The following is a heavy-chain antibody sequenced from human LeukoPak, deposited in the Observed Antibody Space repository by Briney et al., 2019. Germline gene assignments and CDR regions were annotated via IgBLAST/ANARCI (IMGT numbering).Heavy chain of an antibody. CDR3: AKGYIVATIPWFDP. D-gene: IGHD5-12*01. J-gene: IGHJ5*02. CDR2: IYYSGST. CDR1: GGSISSSSYY. V-gene: IGHV4-39*01. Sequence: PSETLSLTCTVSGGSISSSSYYWGWIRQPPGKGLEWIGSIYYSGSTYYNPPLKSRVTISVDTSKNQFSLKLSSVTAADTAVYYCAKGYIVATIPWFDPWGQGTLVTVSS.